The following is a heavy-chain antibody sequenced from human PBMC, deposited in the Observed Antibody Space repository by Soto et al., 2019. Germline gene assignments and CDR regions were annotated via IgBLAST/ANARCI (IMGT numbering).Heavy chain of an antibody. CDR3: ARTRVLVAANRWDYYYYGMDV. V-gene: IGHV4-34*01. CDR2: INHSGST. CDR1: GGSFSGYY. Sequence: QVQLQQWGAGLLKPSETLSLTCAVYGGSFSGYYWSWIRQPPGKGLEWIGEINHSGSTNYNPSLKSRVTISVDTFKNQFSLKLSSVTAADTALYSCARTRVLVAANRWDYYYYGMDVWGQGTTVTVSS. D-gene: IGHD2-15*01. J-gene: IGHJ6*02.